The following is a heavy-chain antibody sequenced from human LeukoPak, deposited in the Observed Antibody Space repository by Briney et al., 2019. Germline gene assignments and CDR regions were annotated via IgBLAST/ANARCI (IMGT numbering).Heavy chain of an antibody. CDR1: GFTVSTNY. D-gene: IGHD3-10*01. Sequence: GGSLRLSCAASGFTVSTNYMNWVRQAPGRGLEWVSILCSGESTYYADSVKGRFTVSRDSSKNTLFLQMNALRAEDTAVYYCARVGDHYHWYLDVWGRGTLVTVSS. CDR2: LCSGEST. V-gene: IGHV3-53*01. J-gene: IGHJ2*01. CDR3: ARVGDHYHWYLDV.